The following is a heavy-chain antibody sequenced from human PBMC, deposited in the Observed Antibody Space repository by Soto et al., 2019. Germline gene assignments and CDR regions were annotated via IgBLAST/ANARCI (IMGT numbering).Heavy chain of an antibody. CDR2: ISGYNGNT. D-gene: IGHD5-18*01. J-gene: IGHJ6*02. CDR1: GYTFSNYG. CDR3: ARDPGFGFGYSYAFAMDV. V-gene: IGHV1-18*01. Sequence: QFQLVQSGAEVKKPGASVKVSCKASGYTFSNYGISWVRQGPGQGLEWMGWISGYNGNTHYEEKVQDRIKMTTDTSTSTTYLALRSLRSDDTAVYFCARDPGFGFGYSYAFAMDVWGQGTTVTVSS.